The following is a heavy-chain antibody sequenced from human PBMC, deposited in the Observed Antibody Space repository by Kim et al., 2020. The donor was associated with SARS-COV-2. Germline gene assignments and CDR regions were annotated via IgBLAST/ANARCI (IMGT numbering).Heavy chain of an antibody. Sequence: GGSLRLSCAASGFTFGDYAMHWVRQAPGKGLEWVSGISWNSGSIGYADSVKGRFTISRDNAKNSLYLQMNSLRAEDTALYYCAKDTAGESSSWYYFDYWGQGTLVTVSS. J-gene: IGHJ4*02. CDR3: AKDTAGESSSWYYFDY. D-gene: IGHD6-13*01. CDR1: GFTFGDYA. CDR2: ISWNSGSI. V-gene: IGHV3-9*01.